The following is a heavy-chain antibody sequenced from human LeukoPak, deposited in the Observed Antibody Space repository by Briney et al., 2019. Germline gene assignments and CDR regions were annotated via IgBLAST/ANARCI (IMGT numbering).Heavy chain of an antibody. V-gene: IGHV1-69*04. CDR3: ARDPIVAGTVYFDY. CDR2: IIPILGIA. CDR1: GGTFSSYA. D-gene: IGHD5-12*01. J-gene: IGHJ4*02. Sequence: GASVKVSCKASGGTFSSYAISWVRQAPGQGLEWMGRIIPILGIANYAQKFQGRVTITTDKSTSTAYMELSSLRSEDTAVYYCARDPIVAGTVYFDYWGQGTLVTVSS.